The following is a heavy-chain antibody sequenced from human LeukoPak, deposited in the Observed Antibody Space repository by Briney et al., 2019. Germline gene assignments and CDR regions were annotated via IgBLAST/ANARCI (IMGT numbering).Heavy chain of an antibody. CDR2: IIPIFGTA. V-gene: IGHV1-69*05. CDR1: GGTFSSYP. Sequence: GASVKVPCKASGGTFSSYPISWVRQAPGQGLEWMGGIIPIFGTANYAQKLQGRVTMTTDTSTSTAYMELRSLRSDDTAVYYCARFYCGGDCYSGEPFDYWGQGTLVTVSS. J-gene: IGHJ4*02. CDR3: ARFYCGGDCYSGEPFDY. D-gene: IGHD2-21*02.